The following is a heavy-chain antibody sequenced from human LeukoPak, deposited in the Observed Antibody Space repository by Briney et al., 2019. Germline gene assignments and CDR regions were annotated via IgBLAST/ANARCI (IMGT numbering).Heavy chain of an antibody. CDR2: IKQDGIEK. J-gene: IGHJ5*02. CDR1: GFTFSGYW. V-gene: IGHV3-7*03. Sequence: GGSLRLSCAASGFTFSGYWMSWVRQDSGNGLEWVANIKQDGIEKYYVVSVKGRFTISRDNAKNSLYLQMNSLRAEDTAVYYCARDGPNVLLWFGELTNNWFDPWGQATLVTVSS. CDR3: ARDGPNVLLWFGELTNNWFDP. D-gene: IGHD3-10*01.